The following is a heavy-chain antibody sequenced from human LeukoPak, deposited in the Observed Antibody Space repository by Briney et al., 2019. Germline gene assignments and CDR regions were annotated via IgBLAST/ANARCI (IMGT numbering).Heavy chain of an antibody. V-gene: IGHV4-61*02. CDR2: IYTSGST. Sequence: NPSQTLSLTCTVSGGSISSGSYYWIWIRQPAGKGLEWIGRIYTSGSTNYNPSLKSRVTISVDTSKNQFSLKLSSVTAADTAVYYCARGERQYQLLWDFYYYYMDVWGKGTTVTVSS. CDR1: GGSISSGSYY. J-gene: IGHJ6*03. CDR3: ARGERQYQLLWDFYYYYMDV. D-gene: IGHD2-2*01.